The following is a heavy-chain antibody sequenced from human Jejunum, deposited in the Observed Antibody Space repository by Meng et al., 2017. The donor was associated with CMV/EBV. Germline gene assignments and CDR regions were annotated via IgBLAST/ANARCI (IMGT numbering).Heavy chain of an antibody. Sequence: ADSGVTCSSDVMHWVSQAPGKGLVGVARINHDGTITTYVDSGKGRFTISRENAKNTLYLQMNSLRAEDTALYYCARDRNWIFDYWGRGTLVTVSS. CDR2: INHDGTIT. V-gene: IGHV3-74*03. CDR1: GVTCSSDV. CDR3: ARDRNWIFDY. D-gene: IGHD1-1*01. J-gene: IGHJ4*02.